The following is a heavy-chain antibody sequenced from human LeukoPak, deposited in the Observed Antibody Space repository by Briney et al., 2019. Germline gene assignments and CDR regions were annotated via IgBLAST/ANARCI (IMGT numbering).Heavy chain of an antibody. J-gene: IGHJ6*03. CDR3: ARRSVAGTGYYYYYMDV. CDR1: GYSFSSYW. Sequence: GESLTISCKGSGYSFSSYWIGWVRQMPGKGLEWMGIIYPGDSDTRYSPSFQGQVTISADKSISTAYLQWSSLKASDTAMYYCARRSVAGTGYYYYYMDVWGKGTTVTVSS. V-gene: IGHV5-51*01. CDR2: IYPGDSDT. D-gene: IGHD6-19*01.